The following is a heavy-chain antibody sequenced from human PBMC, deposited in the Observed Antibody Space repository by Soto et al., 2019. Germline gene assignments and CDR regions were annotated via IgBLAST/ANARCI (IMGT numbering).Heavy chain of an antibody. D-gene: IGHD3-10*01. V-gene: IGHV1-18*01. Sequence: QVQLVQSGAEVKKPGASVKVSCKASGYTFTSYGISWVRQAPGQGLEWMGWINVYKGNTNYAQKLQGRVTMTTDTSTSTAYLDLRSLRSDDTAVYFCARDTSRGEYDDWGQGTLVSVSS. CDR2: INVYKGNT. CDR3: ARDTSRGEYDD. J-gene: IGHJ4*02. CDR1: GYTFTSYG.